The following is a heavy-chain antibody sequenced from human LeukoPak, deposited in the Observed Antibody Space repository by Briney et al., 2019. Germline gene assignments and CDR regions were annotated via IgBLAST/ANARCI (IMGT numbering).Heavy chain of an antibody. CDR3: ARERTTIVSGTTIGAY. J-gene: IGHJ4*02. CDR2: ISSGSSYI. CDR1: GFTFSIYA. D-gene: IGHD2/OR15-2a*01. V-gene: IGHV3-21*01. Sequence: GGSLRLSCAASGFTFSIYAMNWVRQAPGKGLEWVSSISSGSSYIYYADSVKGRFTISRDNAKNSLFLQMNSLTADDTAVYYCARERTTIVSGTTIGAYWGQGTLVTVSS.